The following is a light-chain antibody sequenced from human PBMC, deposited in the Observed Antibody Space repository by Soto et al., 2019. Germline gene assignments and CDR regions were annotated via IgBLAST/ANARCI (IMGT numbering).Light chain of an antibody. V-gene: IGLV2-11*01. Sequence: QSALTQPRSVSGSPGQSVTISCTGSISNVGGYNYVSWYQQHPDEAPQLIIYNVNKRPSGVPDRFSGSKSGNTASLTISGLQAEDEADYYCCSYGGTVVFSGGTKLTVL. CDR3: CSYGGTVV. CDR1: ISNVGGYNY. CDR2: NVN. J-gene: IGLJ2*01.